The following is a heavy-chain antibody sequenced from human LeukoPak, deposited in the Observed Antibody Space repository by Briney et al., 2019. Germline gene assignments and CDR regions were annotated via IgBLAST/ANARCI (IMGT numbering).Heavy chain of an antibody. CDR3: ARDRSVTPPYYYMDI. Sequence: SGTLSLTCAVSRGSIRNRNYYWGWIRHPPGKGLEWFGRIYTSGSTNYNPSLKSRVTISVDTSKNQFSLKLSSVTAADTAVYYCARDRSVTPPYYYMDIWGKGTTVTISS. CDR2: IYTSGST. V-gene: IGHV4-61*02. J-gene: IGHJ6*03. D-gene: IGHD4-17*01. CDR1: RGSIRNRNYY.